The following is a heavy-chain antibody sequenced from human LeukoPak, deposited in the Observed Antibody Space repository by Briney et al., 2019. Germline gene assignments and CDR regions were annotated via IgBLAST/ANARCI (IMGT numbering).Heavy chain of an antibody. Sequence: GRSLRLSCAASGFTFSSYGMHWVRQAPGKGLEWVAVIWYDGSNKYYADSVKGRFTISRDNSKNTLYLQMNSLRAEDTAVYYCAREAVAAGWFDPWGQGTLVTVSS. D-gene: IGHD6-13*01. CDR3: AREAVAAGWFDP. CDR2: IWYDGSNK. V-gene: IGHV3-33*01. J-gene: IGHJ5*02. CDR1: GFTFSSYG.